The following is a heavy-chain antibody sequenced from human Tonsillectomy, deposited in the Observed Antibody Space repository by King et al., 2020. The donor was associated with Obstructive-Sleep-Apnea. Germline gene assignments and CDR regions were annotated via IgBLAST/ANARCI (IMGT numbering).Heavy chain of an antibody. CDR1: GGSISSSSYY. CDR2: IYYSGST. CDR3: ASHCSGGSCPIYYYGMDV. J-gene: IGHJ6*02. Sequence: QLQESGPGLVKPSETLSLTCTVSGGSISSSSYYWGWIHQPPGKGLEWIGSIYYSGSTYYNPSLKSRVTISVDTSKNQCSLKLSSVTAADTAVYYCASHCSGGSCPIYYYGMDVWGQGTTVTVSS. V-gene: IGHV4-39*01. D-gene: IGHD2-15*01.